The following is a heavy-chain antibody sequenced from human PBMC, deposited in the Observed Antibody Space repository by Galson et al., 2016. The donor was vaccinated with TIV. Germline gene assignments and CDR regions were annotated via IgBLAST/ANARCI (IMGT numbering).Heavy chain of an antibody. Sequence: SLRLSCATSGFTFRSYGFHWVRQAPGKGLEWVAFMSDDGTEKYYGDSVRGRLTISRDNSKSTLYLQMSSLRPGDSAVYLCARVYNSYFIDYWGQGTLVTVSS. J-gene: IGHJ4*02. CDR3: ARVYNSYFIDY. D-gene: IGHD3-10*01. CDR2: MSDDGTEK. V-gene: IGHV3-30*03. CDR1: GFTFRSYG.